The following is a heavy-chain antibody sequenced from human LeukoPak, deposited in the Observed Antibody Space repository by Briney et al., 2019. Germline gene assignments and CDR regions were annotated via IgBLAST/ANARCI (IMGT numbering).Heavy chain of an antibody. CDR2: INPNSGGT. J-gene: IGHJ5*02. CDR1: GYTFTGYY. V-gene: IGHV1-2*02. Sequence: ASVKVSCKASGYTFTGYYMHWVRQAPGQGLEWMGWINPNSGGTNYAQKFQGRVTITRDTSASTAYMELSSLRSEDTAVYYCARARIAATSHWFDPWGQGTLVTVSS. CDR3: ARARIAATSHWFDP. D-gene: IGHD6-6*01.